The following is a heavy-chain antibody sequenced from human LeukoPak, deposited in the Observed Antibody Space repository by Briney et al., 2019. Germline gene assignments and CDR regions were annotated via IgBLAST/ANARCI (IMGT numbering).Heavy chain of an antibody. CDR1: GWSFSSYY. Sequence: SETVPLTCAVYGWSFSSYYWIWIRQPPGKGLEWIGEINHSGSTNYNPPLKSRVTISVDTSKNQFSLKLSSVTAADTAVYYCARGIRGSRAPRNWGQGTLVTVSS. D-gene: IGHD6-13*01. J-gene: IGHJ4*02. CDR2: INHSGST. V-gene: IGHV4-34*01. CDR3: ARGIRGSRAPRN.